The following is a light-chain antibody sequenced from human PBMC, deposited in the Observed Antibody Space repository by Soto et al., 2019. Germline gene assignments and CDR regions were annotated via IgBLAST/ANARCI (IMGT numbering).Light chain of an antibody. Sequence: EIVLTQSPGTLSLSPGERATLSCRASQTISSSFLAWYQQKPGQAPRLLIYRASRRAPGIPDRFSGSGPWTDFTLHISSLEPEDFAVYYCHQFGSAPLDTFGPGTKVEIK. CDR2: RAS. J-gene: IGKJ3*01. CDR1: QTISSSF. V-gene: IGKV3-20*01. CDR3: HQFGSAPLDT.